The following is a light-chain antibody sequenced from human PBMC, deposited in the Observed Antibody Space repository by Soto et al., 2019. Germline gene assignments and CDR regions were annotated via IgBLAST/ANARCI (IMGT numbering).Light chain of an antibody. J-gene: IGKJ1*01. Sequence: DIQTTQSPSSLSASVGDRVTITCRASQSISSYLNWYQQKPGKAPKLLIYAASSLQSGVPSRFSGSGSGTDFTLTISSLQPEDFATYYCQQSCSTLWTFGQGTKVDIK. CDR2: AAS. V-gene: IGKV1-39*01. CDR1: QSISSY. CDR3: QQSCSTLWT.